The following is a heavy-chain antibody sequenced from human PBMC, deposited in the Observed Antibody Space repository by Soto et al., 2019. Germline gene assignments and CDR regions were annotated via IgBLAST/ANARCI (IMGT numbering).Heavy chain of an antibody. CDR1: GFTFSSYG. Sequence: QPGGSLRLSCAASGFTFSSYGMHWVRQAPGKGLEWVAIIWYDGSNKYYADSVKGRFSISRDNSKNTLYLQMNSLRAEDTAVYYCARVPAANSNYYYYGMDVWGQGTTVTVSS. CDR3: ARVPAANSNYYYYGMDV. J-gene: IGHJ6*02. V-gene: IGHV3-33*01. CDR2: IWYDGSNK. D-gene: IGHD2-2*01.